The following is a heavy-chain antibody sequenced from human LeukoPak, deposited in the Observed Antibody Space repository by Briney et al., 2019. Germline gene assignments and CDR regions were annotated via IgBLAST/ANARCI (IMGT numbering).Heavy chain of an antibody. J-gene: IGHJ6*03. V-gene: IGHV1-8*02. D-gene: IGHD3-10*01. Sequence: ASVKVSCKASGYTFTSLYMHWVRQATGQGLEWMGWMNPNSGNTGYAQEFQGRVTMTRNTSISTAYMELSSLRSEDTAVYYCARMDPYGSGSYRYYYYYMDVWGKGTTVTISS. CDR1: GYTFTSLY. CDR2: MNPNSGNT. CDR3: ARMDPYGSGSYRYYYYYMDV.